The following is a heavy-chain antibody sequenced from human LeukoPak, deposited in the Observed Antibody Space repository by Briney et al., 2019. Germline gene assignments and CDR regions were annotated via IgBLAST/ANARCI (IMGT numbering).Heavy chain of an antibody. D-gene: IGHD3-10*01. Sequence: ASVKVSCKASRYTFTSSYMHWVRQAPEQGLEWMGLINPSGGSTSYAQKFQGRVTMTRDTSTSTVYMELSSLRSEDTAVYYCARVAISWFGELSHFDYWGEGTLVTVSS. CDR1: RYTFTSSY. CDR3: ARVAISWFGELSHFDY. V-gene: IGHV1-46*01. CDR2: INPSGGST. J-gene: IGHJ4*02.